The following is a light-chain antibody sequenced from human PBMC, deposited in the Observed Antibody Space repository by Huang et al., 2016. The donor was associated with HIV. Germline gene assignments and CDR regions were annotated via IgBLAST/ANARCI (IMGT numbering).Light chain of an antibody. Sequence: DTVMTQTQATLSVSTGDRATLSCRASQSVGSKVAWFQQKPGQAPRLLIHCASTRATGIPAMFSGGGSGTEFTLTISSLQAEDFAVYYCQQYNNWPYTFGQGTKLEIK. V-gene: IGKV3D-15*01. CDR3: QQYNNWPYT. CDR2: CAS. CDR1: QSVGSK. J-gene: IGKJ2*01.